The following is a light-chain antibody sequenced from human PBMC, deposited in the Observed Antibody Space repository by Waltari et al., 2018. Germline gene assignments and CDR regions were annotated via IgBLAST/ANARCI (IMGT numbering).Light chain of an antibody. J-gene: IGLJ3*02. CDR3: NSYTGSSSWV. Sequence: QSALTQPASVSGSPGQSITISCYGTSSDVGFYNYVSWYQQHPGKAHKLMIYDVSQRPSGVSDRFSGSKSGNTASLTISGLQAEDEADYYCNSYTGSSSWVFGGGTKVTVL. CDR1: SSDVGFYNY. V-gene: IGLV2-14*01. CDR2: DVS.